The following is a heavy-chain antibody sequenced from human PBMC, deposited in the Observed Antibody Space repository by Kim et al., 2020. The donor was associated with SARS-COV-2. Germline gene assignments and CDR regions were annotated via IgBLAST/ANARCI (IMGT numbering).Heavy chain of an antibody. V-gene: IGHV3-49*02. J-gene: IGHJ4*02. Sequence: YAAAVRGRVTISRDDSKSIAYLQMNSLKTEDTAVYYCTSTNAGSYSDWGYWGQGTLVTVSS. CDR3: TSTNAGSYSDWGY. D-gene: IGHD3-10*01.